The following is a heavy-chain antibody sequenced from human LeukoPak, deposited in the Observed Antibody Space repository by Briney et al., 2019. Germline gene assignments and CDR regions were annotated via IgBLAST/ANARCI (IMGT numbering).Heavy chain of an antibody. J-gene: IGHJ4*02. CDR1: GFTFSNFA. V-gene: IGHV3-23*01. D-gene: IGHD1-1*01. CDR2: ISDSGDAT. Sequence: GESLRLSCATSGFTFSNFAMSWVRQAPGKGLEWVSGISDSGDATQYANSVKGRFTISRDSSKNTLFLQMNSLRVEDTALYFCAAQYSGTWNVGSYWGQGTLVTVSS. CDR3: AAQYSGTWNVGSY.